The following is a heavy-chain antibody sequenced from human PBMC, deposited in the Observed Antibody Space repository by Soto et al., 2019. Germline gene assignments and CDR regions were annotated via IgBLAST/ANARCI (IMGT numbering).Heavy chain of an antibody. CDR1: GGTFSSYA. Sequence: GASVKVSCKASGGTFSSYAISWVRQAPGQGLEWMGGIIPIFGTANYAQKFQGRVTITADESTSTAYMELSSLRSEDTAVYYCARGTPLFITMVRTPGYYYGMDVWGQRTTVTVSS. D-gene: IGHD3-10*01. CDR2: IIPIFGTA. V-gene: IGHV1-69*13. CDR3: ARGTPLFITMVRTPGYYYGMDV. J-gene: IGHJ6*02.